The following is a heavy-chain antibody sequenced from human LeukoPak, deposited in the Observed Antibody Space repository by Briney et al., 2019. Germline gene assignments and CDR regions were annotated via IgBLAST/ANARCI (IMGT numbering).Heavy chain of an antibody. V-gene: IGHV3-33*07. CDR2: IWYDGSNQ. CDR1: GFSFSSYG. D-gene: IGHD1-26*01. Sequence: PGGSLRLSCAASGFSFSSYGIYWVRQAPGKGLEWVAVIWYDGSNQYYADSVKGRFTISRDNSGNTAHLQMNSLRVEDTAVYFCARWGAGATIDYWGQGTLVTVSS. CDR3: ARWGAGATIDY. J-gene: IGHJ4*02.